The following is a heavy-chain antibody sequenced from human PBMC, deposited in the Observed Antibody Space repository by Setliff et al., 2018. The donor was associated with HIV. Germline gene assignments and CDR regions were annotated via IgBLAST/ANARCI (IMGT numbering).Heavy chain of an antibody. CDR1: GYTFTSYY. Sequence: ASVKVSCKASGYTFTSYYMHWVRQAPGQGLEWMGIINPSGGSTSYAQKFQGRVTMTRDTSTSTVYMELSSLRSEDTAVYYCARSRRYCSGGGCYGPGGYWGQGTLVTVS. CDR3: ARSRRYCSGGGCYGPGGY. V-gene: IGHV1-46*03. CDR2: INPSGGST. J-gene: IGHJ4*02. D-gene: IGHD2-15*01.